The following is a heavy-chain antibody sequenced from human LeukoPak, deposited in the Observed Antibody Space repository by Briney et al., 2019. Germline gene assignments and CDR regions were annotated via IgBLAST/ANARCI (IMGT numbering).Heavy chain of an antibody. V-gene: IGHV4-39*01. D-gene: IGHD6-13*01. Sequence: SETLSLTCTVSGGSISSSSYYWGWIRQPPGKGLEWIGSIYYSGSTYYNPSLKSRVTISVDTSKNQFSLKLSSVTAADTAVYYCARGYSSSWYFNWFDPWGQGTLVTVSS. CDR3: ARGYSSSWYFNWFDP. CDR2: IYYSGST. J-gene: IGHJ5*02. CDR1: GGSISSSSYY.